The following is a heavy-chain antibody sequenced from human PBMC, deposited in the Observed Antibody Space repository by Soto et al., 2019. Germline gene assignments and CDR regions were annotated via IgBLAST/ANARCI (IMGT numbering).Heavy chain of an antibody. J-gene: IGHJ5*02. Sequence: TLSLTCAVSGGSISSGGYSWSWIRQPPGKGLEWIGYIYHSGSTYYNPSLKSRVTISVDRSKNQFSLKLSSVTAADTAVYYCARSGGSSWDNWFDPWGQGTLVTVSS. CDR3: ARSGGSSWDNWFDP. V-gene: IGHV4-30-2*01. D-gene: IGHD6-13*01. CDR2: IYHSGST. CDR1: GGSISSGGYS.